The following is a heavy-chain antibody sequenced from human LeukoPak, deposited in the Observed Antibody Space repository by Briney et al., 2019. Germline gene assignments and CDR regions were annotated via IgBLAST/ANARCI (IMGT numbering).Heavy chain of an antibody. D-gene: IGHD3-22*01. CDR2: IDADGYAT. CDR1: GFVFNNHA. Sequence: GGSLRLSCAASGFVFNNHAMGWVRQSPGKGLEWLSRIDADGYATKYADSVKGRFTISRDNSKNTLYLQMNSLRAEDTAVYYCAKAYDGYYYYYMDVWGKGTTVTVSS. CDR3: AKAYDGYYYYYMDV. V-gene: IGHV3-23*01. J-gene: IGHJ6*03.